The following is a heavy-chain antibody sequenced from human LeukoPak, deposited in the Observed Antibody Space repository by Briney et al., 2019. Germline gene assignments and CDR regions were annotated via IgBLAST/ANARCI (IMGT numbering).Heavy chain of an antibody. CDR1: GYTFTRYY. CDR3: AREYGGYGYYYMDV. J-gene: IGHJ6*03. V-gene: IGHV1-46*01. Sequence: ASVKVSCKASGYTFTRYYMYWVRQAPGQGLEWMGIINPSGGSTSYAQKFQGRVTMTRDMSTSTVYMELSSLRSEDTAVYYCAREYGGYGYYYMDVWAKGPRSPSP. D-gene: IGHD5-12*01. CDR2: INPSGGST.